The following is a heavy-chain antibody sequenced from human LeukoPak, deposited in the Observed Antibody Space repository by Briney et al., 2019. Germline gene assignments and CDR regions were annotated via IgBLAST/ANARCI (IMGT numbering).Heavy chain of an antibody. CDR3: ARGGFYGLDAFDI. D-gene: IGHD4-17*01. Sequence: ASVKVSFKASGYTFTGYYMYWVRQAPGQGLEWMGWINPNSGGTNYAQKFQGWVTMTRDTSISTAYMELSRLRSDDTAVYYCARGGFYGLDAFDIWGQGTMVTVSS. CDR2: INPNSGGT. J-gene: IGHJ3*02. CDR1: GYTFTGYY. V-gene: IGHV1-2*04.